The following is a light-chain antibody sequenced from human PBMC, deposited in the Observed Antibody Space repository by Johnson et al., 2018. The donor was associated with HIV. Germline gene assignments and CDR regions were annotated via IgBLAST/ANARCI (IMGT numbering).Light chain of an antibody. V-gene: IGLV1-51*02. CDR2: EHN. Sequence: QSVLTQPPSVSAAPGQRVTISCSGGIANIGNNYVSWYQQLPGTAPKLLIYEHNKRPSGIPDRFFASKSGTSATLDITGLQTWDEADYYCGAWDSGLTAHFVFGSGTTITVL. J-gene: IGLJ1*01. CDR1: IANIGNNY. CDR3: GAWDSGLTAHFV.